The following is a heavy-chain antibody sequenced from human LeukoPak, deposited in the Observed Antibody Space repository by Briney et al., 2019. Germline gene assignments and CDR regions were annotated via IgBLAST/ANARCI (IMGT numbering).Heavy chain of an antibody. Sequence: SLRLSCAASGFTFDDYAMHWVRQAPGKGLEWVSGISWNSGSIGYADSVKGRFTISRDNAKNSLYLQMNSLRAEDTALYYCAKAQGAYYYDSSGKVIDYWGQGTLVTVSS. CDR3: AKAQGAYYYDSSGKVIDY. J-gene: IGHJ4*02. CDR1: GFTFDDYA. CDR2: ISWNSGSI. D-gene: IGHD3-22*01. V-gene: IGHV3-9*01.